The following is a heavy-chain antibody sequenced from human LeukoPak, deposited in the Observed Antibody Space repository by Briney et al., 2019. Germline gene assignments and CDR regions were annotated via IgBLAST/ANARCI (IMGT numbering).Heavy chain of an antibody. CDR1: GDSVSSDSAA. V-gene: IGHV6-1*01. D-gene: IGHD6-13*01. CDR2: TYYRSKWYN. Sequence: SQTLSLTCAISGDSVSSDSAAWNWNTQSPSRGLEALGRTYYRSKWYNDYAVSVKSRITINPDTSQNQFSLQLKFVTPEDTAVYYCARIGGSWYQLDAFDIWGQGTMVTVSS. CDR3: ARIGGSWYQLDAFDI. J-gene: IGHJ3*02.